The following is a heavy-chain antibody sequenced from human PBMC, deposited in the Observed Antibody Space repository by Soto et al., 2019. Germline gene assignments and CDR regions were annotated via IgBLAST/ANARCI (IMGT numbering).Heavy chain of an antibody. CDR2: ISYDGSNK. V-gene: IGHV3-30*18. D-gene: IGHD6-19*01. J-gene: IGHJ6*02. CDR1: GFTFSSYG. CDR3: AKVTDSSGWYPYAYGLDV. Sequence: QVQLVESGGGVVQPGRSLRLSCAASGFTFSSYGIHWVRQAPGKGLEWVAVISYDGSNKYYADSVKGRFTISRDNSKNTLYLQMNSLRAEDTAVYYCAKVTDSSGWYPYAYGLDVRGQGTTVTVSS.